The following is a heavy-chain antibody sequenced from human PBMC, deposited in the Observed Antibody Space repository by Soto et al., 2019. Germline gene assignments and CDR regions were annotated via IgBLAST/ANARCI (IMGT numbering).Heavy chain of an antibody. D-gene: IGHD6-13*01. CDR1: EYTFTSYY. Sequence: QVQLVQSGAEVKKPGASVKVSCKASEYTFTSYYIHWVRQAPGQGLEWMGIINPSGGYTNYAQKFQGRVTMTRDTSTSTVYMELSSLGSEDTAFYYCARERGNDAFDIWGQGTMVTVSS. CDR2: INPSGGYT. V-gene: IGHV1-46*03. J-gene: IGHJ3*02. CDR3: ARERGNDAFDI.